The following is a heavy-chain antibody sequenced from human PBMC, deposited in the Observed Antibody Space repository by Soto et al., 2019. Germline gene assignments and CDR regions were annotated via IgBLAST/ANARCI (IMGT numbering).Heavy chain of an antibody. V-gene: IGHV3-11*01. CDR2: ISSSGSTI. CDR3: ARGAYDSSGYYFYYYYYGMDV. J-gene: IGHJ6*02. D-gene: IGHD3-22*01. CDR1: GFTFSDYY. Sequence: GGSLRLSCAASGFTFSDYYMSWIRQAPGKGLEWVSYISSSGSTIYYADSVKGRFTISRDSAKNSLYLQMNSLRAEDTAVYYCARGAYDSSGYYFYYYYYGMDVWGQGTTVTVSS.